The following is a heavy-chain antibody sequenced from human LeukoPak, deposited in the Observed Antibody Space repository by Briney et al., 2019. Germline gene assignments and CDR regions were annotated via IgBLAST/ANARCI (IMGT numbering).Heavy chain of an antibody. V-gene: IGHV1-46*01. CDR2: INPSGGST. D-gene: IGHD3-3*01. J-gene: IGHJ6*02. CDR3: ARVGFWSGYPGGRGMDV. Sequence: ASVKVSCKASGYTFTSYYMHRVRQAPGQGLEWMGIINPSGGSTSYAQKFQGRVTMTRDTSTSTVYMELSSLRSEDTAVYYCARVGFWSGYPGGRGMDVWGQGTTVTVSS. CDR1: GYTFTSYY.